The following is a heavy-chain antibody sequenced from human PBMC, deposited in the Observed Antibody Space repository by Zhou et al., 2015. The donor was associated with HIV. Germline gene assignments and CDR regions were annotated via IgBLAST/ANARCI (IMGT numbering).Heavy chain of an antibody. J-gene: IGHJ5*02. CDR3: ARAFNLEQQLVLGWFDP. CDR1: GYTFTSYY. D-gene: IGHD6-13*01. CDR2: INPSGGST. V-gene: IGHV1-46*01. Sequence: QVQLVQSGAEVKKPGASVKVSCKASGYTFTSYYMHWVRQAPGQGLEWMGIINPSGGSTSYAQKFQGRVTMTRDTSTSTVYMELSSLRSEDTAVYYCARAFNLEQQLVLGWFDPWGQGTLVTVSS.